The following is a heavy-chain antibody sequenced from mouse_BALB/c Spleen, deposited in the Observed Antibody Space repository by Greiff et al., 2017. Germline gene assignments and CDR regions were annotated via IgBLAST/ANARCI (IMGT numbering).Heavy chain of an antibody. J-gene: IGHJ4*01. D-gene: IGHD1-1*01. V-gene: IGHV2-9*02. CDR2: IWAGGST. Sequence: VQGVESGPGLVAPSQSLSITCTVSGFSLTSYGVHWVRQPPGKGLEWLGVIWAGGSTNYNSALMSRLSISKDNSKSQVFLKMNSLQTDDTAMYYCARDTDYYGSSYDAMDYWGQGTSVTVSS. CDR1: GFSLTSYG. CDR3: ARDTDYYGSSYDAMDY.